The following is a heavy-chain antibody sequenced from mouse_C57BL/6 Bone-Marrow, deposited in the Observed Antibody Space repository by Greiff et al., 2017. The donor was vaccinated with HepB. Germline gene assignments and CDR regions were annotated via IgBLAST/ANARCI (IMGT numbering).Heavy chain of an antibody. CDR2: INYDGSST. V-gene: IGHV5-16*01. Sequence: DVKLVESEGGLVQPGSSMKLSCTASGFTFSDYYMAWVRQVPEKGLEWVANINYDGSSTYYLDSLKSRFIISRDNAKNILYLQMSSLKSEDTATYYCARDGAGVFDYWGQGTTLTVSS. CDR1: GFTFSDYY. CDR3: ARDGAGVFDY. D-gene: IGHD3-3*01. J-gene: IGHJ2*01.